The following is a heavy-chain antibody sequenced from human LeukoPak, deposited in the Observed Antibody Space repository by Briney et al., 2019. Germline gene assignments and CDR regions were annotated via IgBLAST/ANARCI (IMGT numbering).Heavy chain of an antibody. CDR2: ISSSGSTI. Sequence: GGSLRLSCAASGFTFSDYYMSWIRQAPGKGLEWVSYISSSGSTIYYADSVKGRFTISRDNAKNSLYLQMNSLRAEDTAVYYCARDLYDSSGYYDGAEYFQHWGQGTLVTVSS. V-gene: IGHV3-11*01. CDR3: ARDLYDSSGYYDGAEYFQH. J-gene: IGHJ1*01. CDR1: GFTFSDYY. D-gene: IGHD3-22*01.